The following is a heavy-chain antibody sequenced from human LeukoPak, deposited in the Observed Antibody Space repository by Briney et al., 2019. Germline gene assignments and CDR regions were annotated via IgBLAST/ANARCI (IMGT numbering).Heavy chain of an antibody. CDR1: GFTFSSYA. D-gene: IGHD6-19*01. CDR2: ISGSGGSA. J-gene: IGHJ4*02. V-gene: IGHV3-23*01. CDR3: AKEHSSGPFYYFDY. Sequence: GALRLSCAASGFTFSSYAMSWARQAPGKGLEWVSAISGSGGSAYYADSVKGRFTISRDNSKNTLYLQMNSLRAEDTAVYYCAKEHSSGPFYYFDYWGQGTLVTVSS.